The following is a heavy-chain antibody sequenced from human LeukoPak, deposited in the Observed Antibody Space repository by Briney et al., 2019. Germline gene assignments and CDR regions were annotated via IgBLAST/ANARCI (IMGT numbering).Heavy chain of an antibody. CDR1: GGTFSSYA. Sequence: GSSVKVSCKASGGTFSSYAISWVLQAPGQGLEWMGGIIPIFGTANYAQKFQGRVTITADESTSTAYMELSSLRSEDTAVYYCARGFLEWLLYRNWFDPWGQGTLVTVSS. CDR3: ARGFLEWLLYRNWFDP. CDR2: IIPIFGTA. J-gene: IGHJ5*02. V-gene: IGHV1-69*01. D-gene: IGHD3-3*01.